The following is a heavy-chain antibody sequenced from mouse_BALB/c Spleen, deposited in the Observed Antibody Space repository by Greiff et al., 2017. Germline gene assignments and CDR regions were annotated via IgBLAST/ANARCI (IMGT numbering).Heavy chain of an antibody. V-gene: IGHV1S81*02. CDR1: GYTFTSYY. D-gene: IGHD3-1*01. Sequence: VQLQQPGAELVKPGASVKLSCKASGYTFTSYYMYWVKQRPGQGLEWIGGINPSNGGTNFNEKFKSKATLTVDKSSSTAYMQLSSLTSEDSAVFYCTRSGYRYFDVWGAVTTVTVAS. CDR3: TRSGYRYFDV. J-gene: IGHJ1*01. CDR2: INPSNGGT.